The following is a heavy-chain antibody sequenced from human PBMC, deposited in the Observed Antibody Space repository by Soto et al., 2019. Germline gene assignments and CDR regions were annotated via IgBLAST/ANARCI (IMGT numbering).Heavy chain of an antibody. CDR1: GFTFSSYA. V-gene: IGHV3-23*01. CDR2: ISGSGGST. D-gene: IGHD6-19*01. Sequence: EVQLLESGGGLVQPGGSLRPSCAASGFTFSSYAMSWVRQAPGKGLEWVSAISGSGGSTYYADSVKGRFTISRNNSKNSLYLQMNSLSAEDTAVYYCAKSLFAAGTYCYDSGMDVWGQGTTVTVSS. CDR3: AKSLFAAGTYCYDSGMDV. J-gene: IGHJ6*02.